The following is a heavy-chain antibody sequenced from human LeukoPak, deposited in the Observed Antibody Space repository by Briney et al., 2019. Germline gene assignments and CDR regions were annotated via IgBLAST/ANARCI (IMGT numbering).Heavy chain of an antibody. D-gene: IGHD6-13*01. Sequence: ASVKVSCKASGYTFTSYDINWVRQATGQGLEWMGWMNPNSGNTGYAQKFQGRVTMTRNTSISTAYMELSRLRSDDTAVYYCALEAAADHNWFDPWGQGTLVTVSS. CDR2: MNPNSGNT. V-gene: IGHV1-8*01. CDR1: GYTFTSYD. CDR3: ALEAAADHNWFDP. J-gene: IGHJ5*02.